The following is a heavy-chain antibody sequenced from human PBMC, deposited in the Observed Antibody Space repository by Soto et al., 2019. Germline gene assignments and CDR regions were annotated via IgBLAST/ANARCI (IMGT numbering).Heavy chain of an antibody. CDR2: INGGNGNT. V-gene: IGHV1-3*01. J-gene: IGHJ6*02. Sequence: GPSVKVSCKASGYSFSTHSMHWVRQAPGKGLEWMGWINGGNGNTKYSQKFRDRVTITRDASASTGYMELSSLRSEDTAVYYCARGKGMEENYYYYGMDVWGQGTTVTVSS. CDR3: ARGKGMEENYYYYGMDV. D-gene: IGHD1-1*01. CDR1: GYSFSTHS.